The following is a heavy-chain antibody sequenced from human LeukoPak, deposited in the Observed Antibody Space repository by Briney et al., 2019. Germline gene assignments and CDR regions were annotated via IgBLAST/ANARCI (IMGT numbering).Heavy chain of an antibody. D-gene: IGHD3-10*01. Sequence: PGRSLRLSCAASGFTFDDYGMSWVRQAPGKGLEWVSGINWNGGSTGYADSVKGRFTISRDNAKNSLYLQMNSLRAEDTALYYCARAYYYGSGSYYSPFDYWGQGTLVTVSS. V-gene: IGHV3-20*04. CDR3: ARAYYYGSGSYYSPFDY. J-gene: IGHJ4*02. CDR2: INWNGGST. CDR1: GFTFDDYG.